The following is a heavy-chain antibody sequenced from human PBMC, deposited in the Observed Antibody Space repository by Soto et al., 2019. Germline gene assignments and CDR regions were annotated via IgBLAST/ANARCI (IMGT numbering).Heavy chain of an antibody. V-gene: IGHV1-18*04. Sequence: ASVKVSCKASGYTFTSYGISWVRQAPGQGLEWMGWINAYNGNTNYAQKLQGRVTMTTDTSTSTGYMELRSLRSDDTAVYYCARDRVSDFGVVTTVYNWFDAWGQGTLVTVSS. CDR2: INAYNGNT. CDR3: ARDRVSDFGVVTTVYNWFDA. J-gene: IGHJ5*02. CDR1: GYTFTSYG. D-gene: IGHD3-3*01.